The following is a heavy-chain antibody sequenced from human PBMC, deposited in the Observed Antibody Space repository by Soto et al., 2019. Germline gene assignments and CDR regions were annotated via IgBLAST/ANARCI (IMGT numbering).Heavy chain of an antibody. CDR1: GYTFTSYD. D-gene: IGHD7-27*01. CDR3: ARVTGPPDY. CDR2: MNTKSGQK. V-gene: IGHV1-8*01. Sequence: QVQLVQSGAEVKKPGASVKVSCKASGYTFTSYDINWVRQATGQGLEWMGWMNTKSGQKGYAQRFQGRVTMTSDTSTSTAYMELSSLRSEDTAIYYCARVTGPPDYWGQGTLVTVSS. J-gene: IGHJ4*02.